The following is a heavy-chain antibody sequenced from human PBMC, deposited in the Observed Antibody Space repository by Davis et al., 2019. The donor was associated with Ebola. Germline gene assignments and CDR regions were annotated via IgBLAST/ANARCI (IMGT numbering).Heavy chain of an antibody. CDR2: LGTSADT. CDR1: GFVFRNYV. V-gene: IGHV3-23*01. Sequence: GGSLRLSCVASGFVFRNYVMSWVRQAPGKGLEWVSTLGTSADTYYADSVKGRFTISRDNSKNTLYLQMNGRRVEDTAIYYCAKDTSNIWFDIWGQGTNVTVSS. CDR3: AKDTSNIWFDI. D-gene: IGHD1-26*01. J-gene: IGHJ3*02.